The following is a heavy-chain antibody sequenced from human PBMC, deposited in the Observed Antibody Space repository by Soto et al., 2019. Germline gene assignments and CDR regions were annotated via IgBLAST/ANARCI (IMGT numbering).Heavy chain of an antibody. CDR2: INAGNGNT. CDR3: ARDLHPGGDRVLRFLEWLVPTYGMDV. V-gene: IGHV1-3*01. CDR1: GYTFTGYA. Sequence: ASVKVSCKASGYTFTGYAMHWVRQAPGQRLEWMGWINAGNGNTKYSQKFQGRVTITRDTSASTAYMELSSLRSEDTAVYYCARDLHPGGDRVLRFLEWLVPTYGMDVWGQGTTVTVSS. J-gene: IGHJ6*02. D-gene: IGHD3-3*01.